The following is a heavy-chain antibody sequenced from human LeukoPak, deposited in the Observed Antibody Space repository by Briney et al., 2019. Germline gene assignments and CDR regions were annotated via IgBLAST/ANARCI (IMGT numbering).Heavy chain of an antibody. D-gene: IGHD1-26*01. CDR1: GGSISSSSYY. V-gene: IGHV4-39*07. CDR3: ARRGGSPLGAFDI. Sequence: SETLSLTCTVSGGSISSSSYYWGWIRQPPGKGLEWIGSIYYSGSTYYNPSLKSRVTISVDTSKNQFSLKLTSVTAADTAVYYCARRGGSPLGAFDIWGQGTMVTVSS. J-gene: IGHJ3*02. CDR2: IYYSGST.